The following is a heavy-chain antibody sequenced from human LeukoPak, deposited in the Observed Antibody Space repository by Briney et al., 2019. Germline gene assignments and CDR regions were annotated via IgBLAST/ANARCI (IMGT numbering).Heavy chain of an antibody. CDR2: ISDSGDTP. J-gene: IGHJ6*02. V-gene: IGHV3-23*01. CDR3: ARKVKAQSWFGEAGGPGYYGMDV. CDR1: GFTFSSYA. Sequence: GGSLRLSCTASGFTFSSYAMSWVRQAPGKGLKWVSSISDSGDTPYYADSVKGLFTISRDNAKNSLYLQMNSLRAEDTAVYYCARKVKAQSWFGEAGGPGYYGMDVWGQGTTVTVSS. D-gene: IGHD3-10*01.